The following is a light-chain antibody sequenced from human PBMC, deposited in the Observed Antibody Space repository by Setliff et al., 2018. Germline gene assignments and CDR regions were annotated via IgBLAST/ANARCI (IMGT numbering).Light chain of an antibody. V-gene: IGLV2-14*03. CDR2: DVL. Sequence: QSALTQPASVSGSPGQSITISCTGTSSDVGGYDFVSWYQQHPGKAPKLMIFDVLXXPSGVSDRFSGSKSGXTASLTITGLQAEDEADYYCSSYTSSSTLFGTGTKGTVL. J-gene: IGLJ1*01. CDR1: SSDVGGYDF. CDR3: SSYTSSSTL.